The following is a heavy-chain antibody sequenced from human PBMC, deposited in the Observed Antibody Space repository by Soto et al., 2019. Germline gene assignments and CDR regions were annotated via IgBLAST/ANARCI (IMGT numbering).Heavy chain of an antibody. CDR3: ARTLMIGYHMDV. CDR1: GGSVSSSSFY. J-gene: IGHJ6*02. CDR2: ISYGGYT. V-gene: IGHV4-39*01. Sequence: PSETLSLTCTVSGGSVSSSSFYWGWVRQPPGKGLEWIGSISYGGYTYYIPSLKSRVTMSVDTSTNQLSLNLNSVTAADTAVYYCARTLMIGYHMDVWGQGTTVTVSS. D-gene: IGHD3-22*01.